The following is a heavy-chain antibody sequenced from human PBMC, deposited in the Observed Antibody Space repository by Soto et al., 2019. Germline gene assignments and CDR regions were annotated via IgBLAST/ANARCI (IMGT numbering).Heavy chain of an antibody. D-gene: IGHD2-21*02. V-gene: IGHV1-46*01. J-gene: IGHJ4*02. CDR1: GDTFTDYY. CDR3: ARGGHVVVVTAALDY. Sequence: QVQLMQSGAEVKKPGASVKVSCKASGDTFTDYYIHWVLQAPGQGLEWMGTINPSGGHTTYAQHFLGRVTMTGDTSTSTLYMELTSLTSEDTAVYYCARGGHVVVVTAALDYWGQGTLVTVSS. CDR2: INPSGGHT.